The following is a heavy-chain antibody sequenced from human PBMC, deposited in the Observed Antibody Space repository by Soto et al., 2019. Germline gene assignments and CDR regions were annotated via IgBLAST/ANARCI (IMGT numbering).Heavy chain of an antibody. J-gene: IGHJ4*02. CDR1: GGSISSSSYY. CDR2: IYYSGST. Sequence: QLQLQESGPGLVKPSETLSLTCTVSGGSISSSSYYWGWIRQPPGKGLEWIGSIYYSGSTYYNPSLKSRVTISVDTSNNQFSLKLSSVTAADTAVYYCALPDLSGSYLNYFDYWGQGTLVTVSS. D-gene: IGHD1-26*01. V-gene: IGHV4-39*01. CDR3: ALPDLSGSYLNYFDY.